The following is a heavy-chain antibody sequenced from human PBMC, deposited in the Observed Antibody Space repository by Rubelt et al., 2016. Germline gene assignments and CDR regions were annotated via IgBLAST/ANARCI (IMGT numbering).Heavy chain of an antibody. Sequence: QVQLQQWGAGLLKPSETLSLTCAVYGGSFSGYYWSWIRQPPGKGLEWIGEINHSGSTNYNPSRKRRVTISGETSKNQFSLKLRSVTGADTAVYYCARGDGMATTNDAFDIWGQGTMVTVSS. V-gene: IGHV4-34*01. CDR1: GGSFSGYY. CDR3: ARGDGMATTNDAFDI. CDR2: INHSGST. J-gene: IGHJ3*02. D-gene: IGHD5-24*01.